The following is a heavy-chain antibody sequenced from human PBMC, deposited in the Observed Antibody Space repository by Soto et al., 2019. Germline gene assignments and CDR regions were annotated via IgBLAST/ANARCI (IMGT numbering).Heavy chain of an antibody. D-gene: IGHD3-10*02. CDR3: TTEIHVYRYFDY. Sequence: EVQLVESGGGLVKPGGSLRLSCAASGFTFSNDWLSWVRQAPVKGLEWVGHIKTTTDGGTTDYAAPVKGRFTISRDDSQNTLYLQMDSLNTEDTAVYFCTTEIHVYRYFDYWGQGTLVTVSS. CDR2: IKTTTDGGTT. CDR1: GFTFSNDW. V-gene: IGHV3-15*01. J-gene: IGHJ4*02.